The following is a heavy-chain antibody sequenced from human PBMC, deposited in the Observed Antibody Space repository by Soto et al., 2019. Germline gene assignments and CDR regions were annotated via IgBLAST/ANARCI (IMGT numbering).Heavy chain of an antibody. V-gene: IGHV4-4*02. CDR1: GDSIGSSNY. CDR3: STQNPGAYLFDY. J-gene: IGHJ4*02. Sequence: PSETLSLTCDVSGDSIGSSNYWSWVRQPPGKGLEWIGEIHQGGSPSYNPSLKSRVVISLDNSRNQFSLKVNSVTAADTAVYYCSTQNPGAYLFDYWGQGHLVTVSS. CDR2: IHQGGSP. D-gene: IGHD3-16*01.